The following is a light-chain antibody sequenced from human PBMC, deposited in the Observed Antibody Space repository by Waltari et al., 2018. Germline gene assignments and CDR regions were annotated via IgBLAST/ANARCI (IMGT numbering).Light chain of an antibody. J-gene: IGLJ1*01. Sequence: VSWFQQYPGKPPRLIIYEVNKRPPGISDRFSATKSGNVASLTISGLQADDEADYYCCSFTSSSTYVFGSGTTVTVL. CDR2: EVN. CDR3: CSFTSSSTYV. V-gene: IGLV2-23*02.